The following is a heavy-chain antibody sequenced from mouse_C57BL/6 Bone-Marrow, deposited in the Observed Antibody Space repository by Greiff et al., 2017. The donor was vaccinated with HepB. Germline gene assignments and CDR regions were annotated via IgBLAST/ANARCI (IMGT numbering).Heavy chain of an antibody. V-gene: IGHV5-4*01. CDR3: ARDKTAQATGFAY. CDR2: ISDGGSYT. J-gene: IGHJ3*01. CDR1: GFTFSSYA. Sequence: DVMLVESGGGLVKPGGSLKLSCAASGFTFSSYAMSWVRQTPGKRLEWVATISDGGSYTYYPDNVKGRFTISRDNAKNNLYLQMSHLKSEDTAMYYCARDKTAQATGFAYWGQGTLVTVSA. D-gene: IGHD3-2*02.